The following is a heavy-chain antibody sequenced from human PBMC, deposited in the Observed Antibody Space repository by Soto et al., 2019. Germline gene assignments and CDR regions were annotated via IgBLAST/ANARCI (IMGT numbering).Heavy chain of an antibody. J-gene: IGHJ6*02. CDR1: GGSISSYY. CDR2: ISTTETT. Sequence: QVQLQESGPGLVKPSETLSLTCTVSGGSISSYYWIWIRQPAGKGLEWIVRISTTETTNYNPSLTSRVSMSLDTSKSQVSLQLSSVAAADAVVYYCAGHISAAGRRYYGMDVWGQGTTVTVSS. V-gene: IGHV4-4*07. CDR3: AGHISAAGRRYYGMDV. D-gene: IGHD6-13*01.